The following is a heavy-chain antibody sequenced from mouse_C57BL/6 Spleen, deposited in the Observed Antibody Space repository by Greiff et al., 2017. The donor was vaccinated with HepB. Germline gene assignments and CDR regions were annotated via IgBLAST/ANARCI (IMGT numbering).Heavy chain of an antibody. CDR1: GYAFSSSW. CDR3: ASRSYYDYDNYAMDY. D-gene: IGHD2-4*01. V-gene: IGHV1-82*01. J-gene: IGHJ4*01. CDR2: IYPGDGDT. Sequence: VQLQQSGPELVKPGASVKISCKASGYAFSSSWMNWVKQRPGKGLEWIGRIYPGDGDTNYNGKFKGKATLTADKSSSTAYMQLSSLTSEDSAVYFCASRSYYDYDNYAMDYWGQGTSVTVSS.